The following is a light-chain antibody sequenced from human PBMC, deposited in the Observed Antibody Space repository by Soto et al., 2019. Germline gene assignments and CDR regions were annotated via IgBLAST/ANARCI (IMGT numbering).Light chain of an antibody. CDR1: SSNIGAGYD. CDR3: QSYDSSLSGVV. Sequence: QLVLTQPPSVSGAPGQRVTISCTGSSSNIGAGYDVHWYQQLPGTAPKLLIYANNNRPSGVPDRFSGSKSGTSASLAITGLQAEDEADYYCQSYDSSLSGVVFGGGTQLTVL. J-gene: IGLJ3*02. CDR2: ANN. V-gene: IGLV1-40*01.